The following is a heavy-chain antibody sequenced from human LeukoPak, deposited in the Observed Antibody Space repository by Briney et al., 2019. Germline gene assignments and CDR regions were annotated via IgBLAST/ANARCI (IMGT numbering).Heavy chain of an antibody. CDR2: ISSSSSTI. Sequence: PGGSLRLSCAASGFTFSSYSMNWVRQAPGKGLEWVSYISSSSSTIYYADSVKGRFTISRDNAKNSLYLQMNSLRAEDTAVYYCAGYCSGGSCYDWGQGTLVTVSS. J-gene: IGHJ4*02. CDR1: GFTFSSYS. V-gene: IGHV3-48*01. D-gene: IGHD2-15*01. CDR3: AGYCSGGSCYD.